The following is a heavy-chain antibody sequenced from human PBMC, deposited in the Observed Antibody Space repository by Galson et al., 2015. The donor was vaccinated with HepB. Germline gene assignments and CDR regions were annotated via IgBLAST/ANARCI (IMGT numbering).Heavy chain of an antibody. Sequence: SLRLSCAASGFTFSSYAMHWVRQAPGKGLEWVAVISYDGSNKYYADSLKGRFTISRDNSKNTLYLQMNSLRAEDTAVYYCARDLGYCSGGSCYPDGYFDLWGRGTLVTVSS. V-gene: IGHV3-30*04. CDR3: ARDLGYCSGGSCYPDGYFDL. CDR2: ISYDGSNK. J-gene: IGHJ2*01. CDR1: GFTFSSYA. D-gene: IGHD2-15*01.